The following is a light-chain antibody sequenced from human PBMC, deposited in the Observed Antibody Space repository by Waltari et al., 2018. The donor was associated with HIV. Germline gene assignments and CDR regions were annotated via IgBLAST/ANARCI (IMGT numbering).Light chain of an antibody. Sequence: QSVLTQPPSASGTPGHSVTIPCSGTSANIGSNFVYWSQQLPGAAPKLLIYRNNQRPSGVPDRFSGSKSGTSASLAISGLRSEDEADYYCAAWDDSLREVFGGGTKLTVL. J-gene: IGLJ3*02. V-gene: IGLV1-47*01. CDR3: AAWDDSLREV. CDR1: SANIGSNF. CDR2: RNN.